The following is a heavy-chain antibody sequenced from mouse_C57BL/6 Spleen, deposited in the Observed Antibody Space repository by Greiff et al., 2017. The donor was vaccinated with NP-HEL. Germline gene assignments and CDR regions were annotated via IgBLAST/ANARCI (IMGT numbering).Heavy chain of an antibody. CDR2: SRNKANEYTT. CDR1: GFTFSDFY. J-gene: IGHJ1*03. Sequence: EVNVVESGGGLVQSGRSLRLSCATSGFTFSDFYMEWVRQAPGKGLEWIAASRNKANEYTTEYNASVKGRFIVSRDTSQSILYLQMNALRAEDTAIYDCARDHYGNYGYFDVWGTGTTVTVSS. D-gene: IGHD2-1*01. CDR3: ARDHYGNYGYFDV. V-gene: IGHV7-1*01.